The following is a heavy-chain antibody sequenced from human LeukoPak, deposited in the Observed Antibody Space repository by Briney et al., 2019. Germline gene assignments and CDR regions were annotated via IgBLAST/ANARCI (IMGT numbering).Heavy chain of an antibody. J-gene: IGHJ4*02. V-gene: IGHV3-11*04. CDR1: GFTVSSNY. CDR3: ARDPRISSSSSYYFDY. CDR2: ISSSGSTI. Sequence: GGSLRLSCAASGFTVSSNYMSWIRQAPGRGLEWVSYISSSGSTIYYADSVKGRFTISRDNAKNSLYLQMNSLRAEDTAVYYCARDPRISSSSSYYFDYWGQGTLVTVSS. D-gene: IGHD6-6*01.